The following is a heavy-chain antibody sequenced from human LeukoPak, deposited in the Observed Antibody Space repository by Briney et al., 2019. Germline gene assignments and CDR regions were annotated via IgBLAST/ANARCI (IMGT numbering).Heavy chain of an antibody. CDR3: ATLGRNYFDS. D-gene: IGHD2-15*01. J-gene: IGHJ4*02. CDR1: RFTISDYY. CDR2: ISSSGSAI. V-gene: IGHV3-11*01. Sequence: GGSLRLSCAASRFTISDYYMTWIRQAPGKGLEWVSYISSSGSAIYYADSVKGRLTVSKDNAKNSLYLQMNSLRAEDTAVYYCATLGRNYFDSWGQGSLVTVSS.